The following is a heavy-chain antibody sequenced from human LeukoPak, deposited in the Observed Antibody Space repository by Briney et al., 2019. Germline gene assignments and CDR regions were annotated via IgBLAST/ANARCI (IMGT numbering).Heavy chain of an antibody. CDR3: ARWPYSSSYYFDY. Sequence: RLGGSLRLSCVPSGITFSNSALSWVRQAPGKGLEWVSTITKSGDQTHYADSVRGLFTISRDNAKNSLYLQMNSLRAEDTAVYYCARWPYSSSYYFDYWGQGTLVTVSS. J-gene: IGHJ4*02. CDR2: ITKSGDQT. V-gene: IGHV3-21*01. D-gene: IGHD6-6*01. CDR1: GITFSNSA.